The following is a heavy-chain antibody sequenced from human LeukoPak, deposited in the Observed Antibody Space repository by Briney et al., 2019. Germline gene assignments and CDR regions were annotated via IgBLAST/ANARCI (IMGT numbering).Heavy chain of an antibody. CDR2: INHSGST. CDR3: ARGGNIVATIRGVFNWFDP. CDR1: GGSFSGYY. Sequence: SETLSLTCAVSGGSFSGYYRSWIRQPPGKGLEWIGEINHSGSTKYNPSLKSRVTISVDTSKNQFSLKLSSVTAADTAVYYCARGGNIVATIRGVFNWFDPWGQGTLVTVSS. D-gene: IGHD5-12*01. J-gene: IGHJ5*02. V-gene: IGHV4-34*01.